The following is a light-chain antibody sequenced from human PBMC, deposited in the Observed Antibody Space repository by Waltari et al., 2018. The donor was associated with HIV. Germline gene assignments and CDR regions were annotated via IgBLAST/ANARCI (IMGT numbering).Light chain of an antibody. CDR2: GKN. CDR1: TSNIGRNT. V-gene: IGLV1-44*01. CDR3: ASWDDSLNGPV. Sequence: QSVLPQPPSASGTPEQRVTISCSGSTSNIGRNTVSWFQQLPGTAPKVLIYGKNQRPSGVPDRFSGSKSGTSASLAISGLQSEDEADYYCASWDDSLNGPVFGGGTKLTVV. J-gene: IGLJ2*01.